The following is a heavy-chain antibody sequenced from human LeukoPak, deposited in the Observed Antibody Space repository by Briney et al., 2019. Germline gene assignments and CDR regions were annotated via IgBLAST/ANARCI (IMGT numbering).Heavy chain of an antibody. J-gene: IGHJ3*02. V-gene: IGHV3-30-3*01. CDR3: AREILTGYAFDI. CDR2: ISYDGTNK. CDR1: GFTFSTYD. Sequence: GGSLSLSCAASGFTFSTYDMHWVRQAPGKGLEGVAFISYDGTNKYCADSVKGRFTISRDNSKNTLYLQMNSLRAEDTALYYCAREILTGYAFDIWGQGTMVTVSS. D-gene: IGHD7-27*01.